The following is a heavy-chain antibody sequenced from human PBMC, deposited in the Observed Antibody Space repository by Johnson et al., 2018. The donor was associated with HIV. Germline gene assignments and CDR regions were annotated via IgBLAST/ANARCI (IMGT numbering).Heavy chain of an antibody. V-gene: IGHV3-30*03. D-gene: IGHD3-9*01. CDR1: QFTFSNYG. CDR3: ARVQYFDWFGAFDI. Sequence: QVQLVESGGGLAKPAWSPRLSCAASQFTFSNYGLAWVRQAPGKGLEWVTVISFSGVQTYYAASVKGRFTISRDNSKGTLYLQMDGLRPDDTALYYCARVQYFDWFGAFDIWGQGTMLTVSS. CDR2: ISFSGVQT. J-gene: IGHJ3*02.